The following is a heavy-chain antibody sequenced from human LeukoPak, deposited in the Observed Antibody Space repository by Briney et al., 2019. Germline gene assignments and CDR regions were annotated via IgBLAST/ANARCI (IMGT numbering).Heavy chain of an antibody. D-gene: IGHD1-1*01. J-gene: IGHJ4*02. CDR1: GFTFSGSW. Sequence: GGSLRLSCAASGFTFSGSWMSWVRQAPGKGLERVASIKRDESAIFYLASVKGRFTISRDNARNLLFLQMNTLRAEDTAVYYCAKLLGDATTYDYWGQGALVTVSS. V-gene: IGHV3-7*01. CDR2: IKRDESAI. CDR3: AKLLGDATTYDY.